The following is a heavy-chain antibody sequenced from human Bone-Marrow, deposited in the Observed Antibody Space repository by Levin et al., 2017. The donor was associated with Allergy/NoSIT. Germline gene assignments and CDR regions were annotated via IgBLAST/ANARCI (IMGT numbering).Heavy chain of an antibody. J-gene: IGHJ3*01. Sequence: VASVKVSCAGSGLTFSTYAMTWVRQAPGKGLEWVSAITGSGAVTLYADSVKGRFTISRDNSKNTLYLQMNSLRAEDTALYYCAKDPNGDYVGAFDSWGQGTMVTVSS. CDR3: AKDPNGDYVGAFDS. CDR1: GLTFSTYA. D-gene: IGHD4-17*01. V-gene: IGHV3-23*01. CDR2: ITGSGAVT.